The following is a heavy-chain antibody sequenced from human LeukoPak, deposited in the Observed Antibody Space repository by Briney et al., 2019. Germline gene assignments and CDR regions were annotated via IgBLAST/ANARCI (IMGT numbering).Heavy chain of an antibody. D-gene: IGHD2-21*01. CDR1: GYTFTGYY. CDR2: INPNSGGT. J-gene: IGHJ5*02. Sequence: ASVKVSCKASGYTFTGYYMHWVRQAPGQGLEWMGWINPNSGGTNYAQKFQGRVTMTRDTSISTAYMELSRPRSDDTAVYYCARDNAAVGIWFDPWGQGTLVTVSS. V-gene: IGHV1-2*02. CDR3: ARDNAAVGIWFDP.